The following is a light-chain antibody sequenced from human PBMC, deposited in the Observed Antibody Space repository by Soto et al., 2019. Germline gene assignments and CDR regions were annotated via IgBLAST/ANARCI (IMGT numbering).Light chain of an antibody. Sequence: VLTQPPSVSGAPGQRVSISCTGSSSNIGADYDVHWYQHLPGTAPKLLIYANNNRPSGVPDRFSGSKSGTSASLAITGLQAEDEADYYCQSYDSSRSPLYVFGTGTKVTVL. J-gene: IGLJ1*01. V-gene: IGLV1-40*01. CDR2: ANN. CDR1: SSNIGADYD. CDR3: QSYDSSRSPLYV.